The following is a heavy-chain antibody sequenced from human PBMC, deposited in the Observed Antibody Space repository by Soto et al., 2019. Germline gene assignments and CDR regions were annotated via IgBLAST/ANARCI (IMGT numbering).Heavy chain of an antibody. J-gene: IGHJ4*02. V-gene: IGHV3-23*01. CDR3: AKGHSCGGVCYAYFDY. CDR2: IGFRGTPT. Sequence: GGSLRLSCAASGFTFSNYPMSWVRQAPGKGLEWVSGIGFRGTPTDYADSVRGRLTISRDNSKNILYLDMNSLRAEDTAIYYCAKGHSCGGVCYAYFDYWGRGTLVTVSS. CDR1: GFTFSNYP. D-gene: IGHD2-21*01.